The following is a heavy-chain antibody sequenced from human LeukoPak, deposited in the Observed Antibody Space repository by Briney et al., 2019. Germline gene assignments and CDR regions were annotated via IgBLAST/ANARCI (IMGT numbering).Heavy chain of an antibody. CDR1: GFTFSSYA. V-gene: IGHV3-30-3*01. Sequence: GGSLRLSCAASGFTFSSYAMHWVRQAPVKVLEWVAVISYDGSNKYYADSVKGRFTISRDNSKNTLYLQMNSLRAEDTAVYYCARDPTTGGEAFDIWGQGTMVTVSS. D-gene: IGHD3-10*01. CDR3: ARDPTTGGEAFDI. J-gene: IGHJ3*02. CDR2: ISYDGSNK.